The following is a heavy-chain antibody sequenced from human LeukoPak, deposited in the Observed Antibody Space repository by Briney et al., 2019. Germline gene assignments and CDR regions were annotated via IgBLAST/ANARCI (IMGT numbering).Heavy chain of an antibody. D-gene: IGHD3-10*01. J-gene: IGHJ4*02. CDR2: IYTSGST. Sequence: SETLSLTCTVSGGSISSGSYYWSWIRQPAGKGLEWIGRIYTSGSTNYNPSLKSRVTISVDTSKNQFSLKLSSVTAADTAVYYCARAGMVRGVTDWGQGTLVTVSS. V-gene: IGHV4-61*02. CDR1: GGSISSGSYY. CDR3: ARAGMVRGVTD.